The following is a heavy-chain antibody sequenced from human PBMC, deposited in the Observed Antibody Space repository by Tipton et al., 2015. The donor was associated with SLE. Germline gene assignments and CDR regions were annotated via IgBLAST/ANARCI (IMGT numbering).Heavy chain of an antibody. Sequence: GSLRLSCTISGGSISTYHWSWLRQSPGKGLEWIGYIHHSGSINYNPSLRSQVTMSMDTSQNQFSLKLSSVTAADTAVYYCARHFYNIGWNHFDNWGPGTLVTVSS. CDR1: GGSISTYH. CDR2: IHHSGSI. D-gene: IGHD6-19*01. V-gene: IGHV4-59*08. CDR3: ARHFYNIGWNHFDN. J-gene: IGHJ4*02.